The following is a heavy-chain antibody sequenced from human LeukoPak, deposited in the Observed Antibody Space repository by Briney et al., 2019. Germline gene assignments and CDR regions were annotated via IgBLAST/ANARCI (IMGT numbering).Heavy chain of an antibody. J-gene: IGHJ4*02. CDR3: TLFNSSGWYYGFDC. D-gene: IGHD6-19*01. Sequence: GGSLRLSCAASGFTFSSYAMSWVRQAPGRGLEWVSYISGSGGGTYYADSVKGRYTISRDNSKNTLSLQMISLRAEDTAIYYCTLFNSSGWYYGFDCWGQGTLVTVSS. V-gene: IGHV3-23*01. CDR2: ISGSGGGT. CDR1: GFTFSSYA.